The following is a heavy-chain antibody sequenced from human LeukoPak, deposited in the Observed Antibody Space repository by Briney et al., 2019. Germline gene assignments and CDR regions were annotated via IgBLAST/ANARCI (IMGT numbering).Heavy chain of an antibody. Sequence: GGSLRLSCAASGFTFGNHAMHWVRQAPGMGLEWVAVISYEARNKYYADSVKGRFTISRDNSKNMLYLQMNSLRAEDTAVYYCARDYLVGCTDTICYPIDYWGQGTLVTVSS. CDR3: ARDYLVGCTDTICYPIDY. D-gene: IGHD2-8*02. CDR1: GFTFGNHA. J-gene: IGHJ4*02. CDR2: ISYEARNK. V-gene: IGHV3-30*01.